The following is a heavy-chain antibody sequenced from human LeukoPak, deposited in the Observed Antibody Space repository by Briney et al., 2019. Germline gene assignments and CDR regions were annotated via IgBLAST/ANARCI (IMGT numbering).Heavy chain of an antibody. D-gene: IGHD5-24*01. Sequence: ASVKVSCKASGYRFTDYYMHWVLRAPGQGLEWMGWVNPNNGATNYAQKFQGRVTMTRGTSISTVYMDLTSLRSDDSAIYYCARDYGEAATITAFRTYYYFDHWGQGTLVTVSS. J-gene: IGHJ4*02. V-gene: IGHV1-2*02. CDR2: VNPNNGAT. CDR3: ARDYGEAATITAFRTYYYFDH. CDR1: GYRFTDYY.